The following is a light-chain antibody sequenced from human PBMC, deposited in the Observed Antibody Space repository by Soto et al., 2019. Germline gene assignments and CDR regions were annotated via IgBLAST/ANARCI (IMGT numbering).Light chain of an antibody. CDR1: QSVNNNY. V-gene: IGKV3-20*01. CDR3: QQYAISPRT. CDR2: GAS. Sequence: IVLTQSPGTLSLSPGERATLSCRASQSVNNNYLAWFQQKPGQAPRLLVYGASSRATGIPDRFSGSGSGTDFTLTISILEPEDFAVYYCQQYAISPRTFGQGTNLEIK. J-gene: IGKJ2*01.